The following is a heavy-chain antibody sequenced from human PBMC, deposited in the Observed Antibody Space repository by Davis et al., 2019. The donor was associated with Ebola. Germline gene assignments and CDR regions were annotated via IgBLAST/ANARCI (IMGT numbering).Heavy chain of an antibody. CDR2: ISWNSGSI. J-gene: IGHJ3*02. Sequence: PGGSLRLSCAASGFTFDDYAMHWVRQAPGKGLEWVSGISWNSGSIGYADSVKGRFTISRDNAKNSLYLQMNSLRAEDTALYYCAKDLTYYYDSSGYTDAFDIWGQGTMVTVSS. CDR3: AKDLTYYYDSSGYTDAFDI. CDR1: GFTFDDYA. D-gene: IGHD3-22*01. V-gene: IGHV3-9*01.